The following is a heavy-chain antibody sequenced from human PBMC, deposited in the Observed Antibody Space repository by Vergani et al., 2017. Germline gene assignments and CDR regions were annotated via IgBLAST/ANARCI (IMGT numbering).Heavy chain of an antibody. D-gene: IGHD2-2*03. V-gene: IGHV1-2*02. CDR3: ARDGYCSSTSCYGWFDP. Sequence: QVQLVQSGAEVKKPGASVKVSCKASGYTFTGYYMHWVRQAPGQGLEWMGWINPNSGSTNYAQKFQGRVTMTRDTSISTAYMELSRLRSDDTAVYYCARDGYCSSTSCYGWFDPWGQGTLVTVSS. J-gene: IGHJ5*02. CDR2: INPNSGST. CDR1: GYTFTGYY.